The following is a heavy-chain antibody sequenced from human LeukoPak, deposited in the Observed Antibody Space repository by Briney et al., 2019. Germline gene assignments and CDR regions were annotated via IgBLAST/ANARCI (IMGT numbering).Heavy chain of an antibody. CDR2: IWYDGSYT. CDR1: GFTFHFYG. CDR3: ARDSVMYSSSWYELDL. Sequence: GRSLRLSCAASGFTFHFYGMHWVRQAPGKGLEWVGVIWYDGSYTYYVESVRGRFTISRDNSKNVLYLQMNTLRAEDTAIYYCARDSVMYSSSWYELDLWGQGILVTVSP. J-gene: IGHJ5*02. V-gene: IGHV3-33*01. D-gene: IGHD6-13*01.